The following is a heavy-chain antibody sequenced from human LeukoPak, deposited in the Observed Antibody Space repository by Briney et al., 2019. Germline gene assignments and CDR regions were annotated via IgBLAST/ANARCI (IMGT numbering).Heavy chain of an antibody. V-gene: IGHV5-10-1*01. J-gene: IGHJ3*02. CDR1: GYSFTSYW. CDR2: IDPSDSYT. CDR3: ARRNLYYDILTGYRQDAFDI. Sequence: GESLKISCKGSGYSFTSYWISWVRQMPGKGLEWMGRIDPSDSYTNYSPSFQGHVTISADKSISTAYLQWSSLKASDTAMYYCARRNLYYDILTGYRQDAFDIWGQGTMVTVSS. D-gene: IGHD3-9*01.